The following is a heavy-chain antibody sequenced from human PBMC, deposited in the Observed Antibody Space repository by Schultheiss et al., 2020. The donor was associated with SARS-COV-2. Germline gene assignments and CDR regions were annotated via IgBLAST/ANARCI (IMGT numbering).Heavy chain of an antibody. V-gene: IGHV3-23*01. Sequence: GGSLRLSCAASGFTFSSYGMHWVRQAPGKGLEWVAVISGSGGSTYYADSVKGRFTISRDNSKNTLYLQMNSLRAEDTAVYYCAKDFWRAYCGGDCLFDYWGQGTLVTVSS. J-gene: IGHJ4*02. D-gene: IGHD2-21*02. CDR1: GFTFSSYG. CDR3: AKDFWRAYCGGDCLFDY. CDR2: ISGSGGST.